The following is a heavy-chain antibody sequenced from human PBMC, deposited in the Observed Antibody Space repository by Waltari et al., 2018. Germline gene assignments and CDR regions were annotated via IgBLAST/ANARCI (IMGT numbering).Heavy chain of an antibody. Sequence: VQLVESGGGLVQPGGSLRLSCEASGFTLSSSYMHWVRQVPGKGLVWVSRINTDGSSANYADSVKGRFTISRDNGKNTLYLQMNSLRAEDTAAYYCARDGGGNGYIHYWGQGTLVTVSS. CDR3: ARDGGGNGYIHY. D-gene: IGHD3-16*01. J-gene: IGHJ4*02. V-gene: IGHV3-74*01. CDR1: GFTLSSSY. CDR2: INTDGSSA.